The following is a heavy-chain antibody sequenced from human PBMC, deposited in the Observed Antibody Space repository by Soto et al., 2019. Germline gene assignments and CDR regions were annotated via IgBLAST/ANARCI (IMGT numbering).Heavy chain of an antibody. J-gene: IGHJ4*02. CDR3: ARGWGSKWYYFDS. Sequence: KTSATLSLTCTVSGVSSTSFYWSGIRQSPGKGLEWIGYIFDNGDVKYNPSLMSRLTMSVDMSKNEFSLRLKSVTAADTAMYYCARGWGSKWYYFDSWGEGTLVTVSS. D-gene: IGHD3-16*01. CDR2: IFDNGDV. CDR1: GVSSTSFY. V-gene: IGHV4-59*01.